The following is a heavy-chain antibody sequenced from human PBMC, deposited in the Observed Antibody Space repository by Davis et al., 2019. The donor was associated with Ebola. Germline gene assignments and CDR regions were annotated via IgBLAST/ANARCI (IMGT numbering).Heavy chain of an antibody. CDR2: VYPKSGGT. CDR1: GYTFTDNY. V-gene: IGHV1-2*06. J-gene: IGHJ4*02. CDR3: ARVLRLGEFSFHY. D-gene: IGHD3-16*02. Sequence: ASVKVSCKASGYTFTDNYIHWVRQAPGQGLEWMGRVYPKSGGTDSAQKFQGRVTLTSDSSITTTYRELSSLTSDDTAVYYCARVLRLGEFSFHYWGQGTLVTVSS.